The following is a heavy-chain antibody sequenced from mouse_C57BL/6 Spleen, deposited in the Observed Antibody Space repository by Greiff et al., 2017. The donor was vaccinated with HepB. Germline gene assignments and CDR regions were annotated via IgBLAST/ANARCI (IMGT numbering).Heavy chain of an antibody. CDR2: IDPSDSYT. J-gene: IGHJ1*03. Sequence: QVQLQQPGAELVMPGASVKLSCKASGYTFTSYWLHWVKQRPGQGLEWIGEIDPSDSYTNYNQKFKGKSTLTVDKSSSTAYMQLSSLTSEDSAVYYCARWYFDVWGTGTTVTVSS. CDR1: GYTFTSYW. V-gene: IGHV1-69*01. CDR3: ARWYFDV.